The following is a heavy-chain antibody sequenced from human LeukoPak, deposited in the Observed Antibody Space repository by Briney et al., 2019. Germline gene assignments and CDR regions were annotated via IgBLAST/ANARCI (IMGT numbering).Heavy chain of an antibody. Sequence: GGSLRLSCAASGFTFSSHWMHWVRQAPGKGLVWVSRIIGDGSSTSYADSVKGRFTISRDNAKNTLYLQMNSLRAEDTAVYYCARAVAVAGTLRSGYYFDYWGQGTLVTVSS. CDR2: IIGDGSST. CDR3: ARAVAVAGTLRSGYYFDY. D-gene: IGHD6-19*01. V-gene: IGHV3-74*01. CDR1: GFTFSSHW. J-gene: IGHJ4*02.